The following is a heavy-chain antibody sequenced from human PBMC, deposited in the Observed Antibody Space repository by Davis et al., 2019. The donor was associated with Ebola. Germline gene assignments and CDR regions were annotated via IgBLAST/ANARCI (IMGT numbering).Heavy chain of an antibody. Sequence: GESLKISCVASGFTFNNAWMSWVRQAPGKGLDWVSVIYTGDSTYYADSVKGRFTISRDDSKNTVYLQMNSLRAEDTAVYYCAREDRGSSFGYWGQGTLVTVSS. J-gene: IGHJ4*02. CDR2: IYTGDST. CDR3: AREDRGSSFGY. V-gene: IGHV3-53*01. D-gene: IGHD6-6*01. CDR1: GFTFNNAW.